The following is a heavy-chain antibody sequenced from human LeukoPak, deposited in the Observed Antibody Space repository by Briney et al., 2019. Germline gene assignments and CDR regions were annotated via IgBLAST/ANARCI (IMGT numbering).Heavy chain of an antibody. CDR1: GFTFSSCA. D-gene: IGHD1-26*01. CDR3: AKDQSRVGASDPFDY. Sequence: GGSLRLSCAASGFTFSSCAITWVRQAPGKRLEWVSSISGSGATTYYADSVKGRFTISRDNSNNTVYLQMNSLRAEDTAVYYCAKDQSRVGASDPFDYWGQGMQVGVSS. J-gene: IGHJ4*02. V-gene: IGHV3-23*01. CDR2: ISGSGATT.